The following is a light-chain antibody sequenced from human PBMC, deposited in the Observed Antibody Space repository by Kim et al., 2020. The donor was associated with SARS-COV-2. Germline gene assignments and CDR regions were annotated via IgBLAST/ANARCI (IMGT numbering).Light chain of an antibody. CDR3: QVWDTSSDHWV. CDR1: NIGSKS. J-gene: IGLJ3*02. CDR2: YDS. Sequence: APGKTARITRGGNNIGSKSVRWYQQKPGRAPVLVIYYDSDRPSGIPERFSGSNSGNTATLTISRVEAGDEADYYCQVWDTSSDHWVFGGGTADRP. V-gene: IGLV3-21*04.